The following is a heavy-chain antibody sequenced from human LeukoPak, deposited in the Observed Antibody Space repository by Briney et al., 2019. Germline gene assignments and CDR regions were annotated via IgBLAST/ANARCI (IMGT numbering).Heavy chain of an antibody. Sequence: ASVKVSCKASGYDITSVGITWVRRAPGQGLEWMGWISPYNGNTRYAQKLQGRVAMTTDTSTTTAYMELRGLRFNDTAVYYCGSAGPGSGWYFDYWGQGTLVTVSS. J-gene: IGHJ4*02. D-gene: IGHD6-19*01. CDR2: ISPYNGNT. CDR1: GYDITSVG. CDR3: GSAGPGSGWYFDY. V-gene: IGHV1-18*01.